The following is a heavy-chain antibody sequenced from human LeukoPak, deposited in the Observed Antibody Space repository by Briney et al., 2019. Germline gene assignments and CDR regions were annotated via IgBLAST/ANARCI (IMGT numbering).Heavy chain of an antibody. Sequence: GGSLRLSCATSGFTFSPYWLSWVRQNPGKGLEWVASISNGGSATYYVDSVRGRFTISRDDAKNSLFLQMSSLRAEDTAVYCCARSYSVSYSYYYGMDVWGQGTTVTVSS. V-gene: IGHV3-7*01. D-gene: IGHD1-26*01. CDR2: ISNGGSAT. CDR1: GFTFSPYW. CDR3: ARSYSVSYSYYYGMDV. J-gene: IGHJ6*02.